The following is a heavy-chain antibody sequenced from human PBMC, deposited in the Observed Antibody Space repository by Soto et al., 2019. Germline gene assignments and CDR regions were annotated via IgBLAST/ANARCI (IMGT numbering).Heavy chain of an antibody. CDR2: ISACSGST. D-gene: IGHD4-4*01. CDR3: ARYDYNGYYFDY. V-gene: IGHV1-18*01. J-gene: IGHJ4*02. Sequence: GASVKPSCKASGDTFTSYGISWVRQAPGQGLEWMGLISACSGSTTYAQKFQGRVTMTRDTSTTTVYMELSSLKSEDTAVYYCARYDYNGYYFDYWGQGTLVTVS. CDR1: GDTFTSYG.